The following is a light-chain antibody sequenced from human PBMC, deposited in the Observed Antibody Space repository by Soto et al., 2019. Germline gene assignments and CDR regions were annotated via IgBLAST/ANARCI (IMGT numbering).Light chain of an antibody. J-gene: IGKJ2*01. CDR1: QGINKF. CDR2: GAS. Sequence: IQLTQSPSSLSAPVGDRVTITCRASQGINKFFAWYQQRPGKASQLLVYGASTLQSGVPSRFSGSGSVTDFTITIRSLQPADFAPYYCHPPTDFRFTFGQRTNL. V-gene: IGKV1-9*01. CDR3: HPPTDFRFT.